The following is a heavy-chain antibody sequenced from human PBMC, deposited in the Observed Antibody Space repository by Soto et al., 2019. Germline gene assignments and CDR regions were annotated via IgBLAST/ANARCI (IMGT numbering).Heavy chain of an antibody. Sequence: ASVKVSCKACGYTFTSYAISWVRQAPGQGLEWMGWIGAYNGNTNYAQKLQGRVTMTTDTSTSTAYMELRSLRSDDTAVYFCVREAPPEDYWGQGTLVTSSS. V-gene: IGHV1-18*01. CDR2: IGAYNGNT. J-gene: IGHJ4*02. CDR3: VREAPPEDY. CDR1: GYTFTSYA.